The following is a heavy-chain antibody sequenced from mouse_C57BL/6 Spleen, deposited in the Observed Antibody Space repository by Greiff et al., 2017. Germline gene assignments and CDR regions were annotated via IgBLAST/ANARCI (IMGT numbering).Heavy chain of an antibody. CDR3: TRGGGNSFAY. V-gene: IGHV5-9-1*02. D-gene: IGHD2-1*01. Sequence: EVKLMESGEGLVKPGGSLKLSCAASGFTFSSYAMSWVRQTPEKRLEWVAYISSGGDYIYYADTVQGRFTISRDNARNTLYLQMSSLKSEDTAMYYCTRGGGNSFAYWGQGTLVTVSA. CDR1: GFTFSSYA. J-gene: IGHJ3*01. CDR2: ISSGGDYI.